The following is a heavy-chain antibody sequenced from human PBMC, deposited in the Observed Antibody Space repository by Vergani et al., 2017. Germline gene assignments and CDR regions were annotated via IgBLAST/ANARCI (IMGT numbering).Heavy chain of an antibody. CDR3: ARQVTRQYYYYSMNV. CDR2: ISDGSNFI. J-gene: IGHJ6*01. Sequence: EVQLVESGGALVKPGGSLRLSCAASGFTFNTYTMNWVRQAPGKGREWVSSISDGSNFIYYADSVKGRFTITRDNAKNSLYLQMNSLRAEDTAVYYCARQVTRQYYYYSMNVWGKGTKVTVSS. CDR1: GFTFNTYT. V-gene: IGHV3-21*01. D-gene: IGHD4-23*01.